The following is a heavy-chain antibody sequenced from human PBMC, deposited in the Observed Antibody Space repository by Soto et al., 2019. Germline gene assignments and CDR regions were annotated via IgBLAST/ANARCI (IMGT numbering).Heavy chain of an antibody. Sequence: QVTLKESGPVLVKPTETLTLTCTVSGFSLSNARMGVRWIRPPPVKALEWLAHIFSNDEKSYSTSLKSRLTISKDTSKSQVVPTMTNMDPVDTATYYCARIRGYDNERYFDLWGRGTLVTVSS. V-gene: IGHV2-26*01. J-gene: IGHJ2*01. CDR1: GFSLSNARMG. D-gene: IGHD5-12*01. CDR3: ARIRGYDNERYFDL. CDR2: IFSNDEK.